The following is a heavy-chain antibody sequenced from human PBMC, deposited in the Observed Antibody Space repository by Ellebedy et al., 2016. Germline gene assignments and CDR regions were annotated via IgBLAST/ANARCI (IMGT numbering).Heavy chain of an antibody. Sequence: GSLRLSCAVYGGSFSGYYWSWIRQPPGKGLEWIGEINHSGSTNYNPSLKSRVTISVDTSKNQFSLKLSSVTAADTAVYYCARSVKWLRLEWDYYYGMDVWGQGTTVTVSS. D-gene: IGHD5-12*01. CDR3: ARSVKWLRLEWDYYYGMDV. CDR2: INHSGST. V-gene: IGHV4-34*01. CDR1: GGSFSGYY. J-gene: IGHJ6*02.